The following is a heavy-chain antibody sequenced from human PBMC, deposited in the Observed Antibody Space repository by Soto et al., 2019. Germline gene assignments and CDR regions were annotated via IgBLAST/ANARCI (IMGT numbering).Heavy chain of an antibody. D-gene: IGHD2-15*01. V-gene: IGHV3-30*03. Sequence: QVQLVESGGGVVQPGRSLRLSCAASGFPFSSYGMHWVRQAPGKGMEWVAHITYDGSNKHYTDSVKCRFTISSDNSKNMLYLQMSRLRAEDTAVYYCAGGKYDFDYCGQGTRVSVSS. J-gene: IGHJ4*02. CDR2: ITYDGSNK. CDR3: AGGKYDFDY. CDR1: GFPFSSYG.